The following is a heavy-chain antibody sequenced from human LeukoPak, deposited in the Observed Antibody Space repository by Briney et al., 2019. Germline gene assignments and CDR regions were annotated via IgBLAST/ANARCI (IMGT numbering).Heavy chain of an antibody. CDR2: IYYSGST. CDR1: GGSISSYC. Sequence: SETLSLTCTVSGGSISSYCWSWIRQPPGKGLEWIRYIYYSGSTNYNPSLKSRVTISVDTSKNQFSLKLSSVTAADTAVYYCAGGYCSGGSCYFYDYWGQGTLVTVSS. D-gene: IGHD2-15*01. V-gene: IGHV4-59*01. J-gene: IGHJ4*02. CDR3: AGGYCSGGSCYFYDY.